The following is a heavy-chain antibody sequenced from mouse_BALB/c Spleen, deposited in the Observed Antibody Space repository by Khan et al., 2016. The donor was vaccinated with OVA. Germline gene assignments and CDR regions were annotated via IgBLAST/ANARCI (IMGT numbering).Heavy chain of an antibody. CDR1: GYSITSDYA. CDR2: ISYSGNT. V-gene: IGHV3-2*02. CDR3: IKYPKSKSKATTTNQFFLKLNYVTTENTTTYCCARVYGGGFDY. D-gene: IGHD2-10*01. J-gene: IGHJ2*01. Sequence: VQLKESGPGLVKPSQSLSLTCTVTGYSITSDYAWNWIRQLPGNKVEWMGFISYSGNTNYNPSLKSRISITRDTSKNQFFLQLNSVTTEDTAIYPTIKYPKSKSKATTTNQFFLKLNYVTTENTTTYCCARVYGGGFDYWGQGTTLTVSS.